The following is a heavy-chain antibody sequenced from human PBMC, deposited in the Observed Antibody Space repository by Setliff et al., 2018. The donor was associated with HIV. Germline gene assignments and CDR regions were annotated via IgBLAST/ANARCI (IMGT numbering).Heavy chain of an antibody. CDR1: GFTFSSYA. J-gene: IGHJ6*03. D-gene: IGHD6-19*01. CDR2: ISNSESGGRT. V-gene: IGHV3-23*01. Sequence: AGGSLRLSCAGSGFTFSSYAMTWVRQAPGKGLEWVSGISNSESGGRTFYADSVKGRFTISRDNSKNTLYMQMSSLRAEDTAVYYCVRDGSLAGLYFHYMDVWGKGTTVTVSS. CDR3: VRDGSLAGLYFHYMDV.